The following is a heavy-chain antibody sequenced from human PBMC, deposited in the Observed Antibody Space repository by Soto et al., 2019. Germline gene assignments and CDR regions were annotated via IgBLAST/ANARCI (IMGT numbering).Heavy chain of an antibody. Sequence: GGSLRLSCAASGFTFSSYSMNWVRQAPGKGLEWVSSISSSSSYIYFADSVKGRFTISRDNAKNSLYLQMNSLRAEDTAVYYCARVEYCSSTSCFPFYMDVWGKGTTVTVSS. CDR1: GFTFSSYS. V-gene: IGHV3-21*01. CDR3: ARVEYCSSTSCFPFYMDV. J-gene: IGHJ6*03. CDR2: ISSSSSYI. D-gene: IGHD2-2*01.